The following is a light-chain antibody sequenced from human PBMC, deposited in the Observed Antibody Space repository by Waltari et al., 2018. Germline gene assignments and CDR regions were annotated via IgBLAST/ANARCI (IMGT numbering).Light chain of an antibody. J-gene: IGLJ1*01. CDR3: CSDAGNYAKYV. CDR1: SSDVGSYDY. V-gene: IGLV2-11*01. Sequence: QSALIQPRAVSSSPGQSVIISCTAASSDVGSYDYVSWYQQHPGKAPPLISYDVNNRPTGVPTRSCGSKSGNTSSLTIAGLQAEDEADYYCCSDAGNYAKYVFGTGT. CDR2: DVN.